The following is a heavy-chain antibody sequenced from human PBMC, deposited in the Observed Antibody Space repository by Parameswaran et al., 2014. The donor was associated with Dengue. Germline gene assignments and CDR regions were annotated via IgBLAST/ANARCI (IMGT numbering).Heavy chain of an antibody. D-gene: IGHD2-15*01. CDR2: INPSGGST. V-gene: IGHV1-46*01. J-gene: IGHJ6*02. Sequence: WVRQAPGQGLEWMGIINPSGGSTSYAQKFQGRVTMTRDTSTSTVYMELSSLRSEDTAVYYCARAGEVVVAATYGTDVWGQGTTVTVSS. CDR3: ARAGEVVVAATYGTDV.